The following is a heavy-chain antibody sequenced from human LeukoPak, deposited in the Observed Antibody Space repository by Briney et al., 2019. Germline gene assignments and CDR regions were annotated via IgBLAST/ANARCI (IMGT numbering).Heavy chain of an antibody. CDR1: GYTFSSHG. D-gene: IGHD2-21*02. CDR3: ARVRYGDYQDALDI. CDR2: IRTPNGDT. Sequence: ASVKVSCKTSGYTFSSHGVTWVRQAPGQGLEWMGWIRTPNGDTDYAQNLQGRVTLTTGTSTNMVYMELRSLTSDDTAVYYCARVRYGDYQDALDIWGRGTMVIVS. J-gene: IGHJ3*02. V-gene: IGHV1-18*01.